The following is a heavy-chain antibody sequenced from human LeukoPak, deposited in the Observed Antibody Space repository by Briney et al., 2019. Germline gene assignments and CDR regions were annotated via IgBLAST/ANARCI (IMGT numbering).Heavy chain of an antibody. CDR1: GITLINYG. D-gene: IGHD3-22*01. CDR3: AKRGVVIRVILVGFHKEAYYFDS. V-gene: IGHV3-23*01. Sequence: TGGSLRLSCAVSGITLINYGMSWVRQAPGKGLEWVAGISDSGGRTNYADSVKGRFTISRDNPNNTLYLQMNSLRAEDTAVYFCAKRGVVIRVILVGFHKEAYYFDSWGQGALVTVSS. CDR2: ISDSGGRT. J-gene: IGHJ4*02.